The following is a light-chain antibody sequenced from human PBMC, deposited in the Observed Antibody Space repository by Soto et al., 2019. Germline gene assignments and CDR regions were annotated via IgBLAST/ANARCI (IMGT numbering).Light chain of an antibody. V-gene: IGKV3-20*01. Sequence: EVVLTQSPGTLSLSPGERATLSCRASQSVSSNYLSCYQHKAGQAPRLLISGASSRATGIPDRFSGSGSGTDFTLTISRLEPEDFAVYYCQQYGSSSWTFGQGTKVEIK. CDR1: QSVSSNY. CDR3: QQYGSSSWT. CDR2: GAS. J-gene: IGKJ1*01.